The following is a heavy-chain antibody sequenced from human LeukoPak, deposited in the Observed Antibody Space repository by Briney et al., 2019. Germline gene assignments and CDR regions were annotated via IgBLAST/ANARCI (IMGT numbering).Heavy chain of an antibody. Sequence: GGSLRLSCAASGFTFSSYAMSWVRQAPGKGLEWVSSISSSSTYIYYADSVKGRFTISRDNAKNSLYLQMNSLRAEDTAVYYCARGRRTLIVGATRNAFDVWGQGTIVTVSS. CDR3: ARGRRTLIVGATRNAFDV. CDR1: GFTFSSYA. V-gene: IGHV3-21*01. CDR2: ISSSSTYI. J-gene: IGHJ3*01. D-gene: IGHD1-26*01.